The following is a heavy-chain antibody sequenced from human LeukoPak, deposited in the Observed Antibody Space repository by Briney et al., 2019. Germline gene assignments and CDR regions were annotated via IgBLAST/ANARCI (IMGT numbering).Heavy chain of an antibody. V-gene: IGHV1-8*01. D-gene: IGHD2-2*01. CDR1: GYTFTSYD. Sequence: GASVKVSCKASGYTFTSYDINWVRQATGQGLEWMGWMNPNSGNTDNVQKLQGRVTMTTDTSTSTAYMELRSLRSDDTAVYYCARALYHTFDYWGQGTLVTVSS. CDR3: ARALYHTFDY. CDR2: MNPNSGNT. J-gene: IGHJ4*02.